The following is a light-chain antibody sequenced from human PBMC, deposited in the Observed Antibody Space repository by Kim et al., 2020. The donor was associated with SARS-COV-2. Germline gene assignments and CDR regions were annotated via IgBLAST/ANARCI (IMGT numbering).Light chain of an antibody. CDR1: SIGSKS. Sequence: APGNTGRSHCGGNSIGSKSVHWYQQTPGQAPVLVIYYDSDRPSGIPERFSGSNYGNTATLSISRVEAGDEADYYCQVWDSSSDHLVFGGGTQLTVL. J-gene: IGLJ2*01. V-gene: IGLV3-21*04. CDR3: QVWDSSSDHLV. CDR2: YDS.